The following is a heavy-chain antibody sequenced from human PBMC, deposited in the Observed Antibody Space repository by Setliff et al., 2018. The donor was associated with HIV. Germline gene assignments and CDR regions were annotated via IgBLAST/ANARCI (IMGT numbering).Heavy chain of an antibody. CDR3: ARVSIEVAGRYYHYYMDV. D-gene: IGHD6-19*01. CDR2: INAGNGNT. Sequence: ASVKVSCKASGYTFISYAMHWMRQAPGQRLEWMGWINAGNGNTKYSQKFQGRVTITRDTSAYTAYMELSSLRSEDTAVYYCARVSIEVAGRYYHYYMDVWGKGTTVTVSS. CDR1: GYTFISYA. V-gene: IGHV1-3*01. J-gene: IGHJ6*03.